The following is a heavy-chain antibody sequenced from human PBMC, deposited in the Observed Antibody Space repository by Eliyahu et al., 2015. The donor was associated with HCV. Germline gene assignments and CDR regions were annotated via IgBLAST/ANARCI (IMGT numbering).Heavy chain of an antibody. J-gene: IGHJ4*02. Sequence: QVQLVESGGGLVKPGGSLRLSCAASGFPFSAYYXSWIRQAPGKGLEWVAYITNSGNTIYYADSVKGRFTISRDNAKESLYLQMSSLRAEDTAVYYCARRALWFGESGPDTDYFDFWGQGTLVTVSS. D-gene: IGHD3-10*01. CDR2: ITNSGNTI. CDR3: ARRALWFGESGPDTDYFDF. CDR1: GFPFSAYY. V-gene: IGHV3-11*01.